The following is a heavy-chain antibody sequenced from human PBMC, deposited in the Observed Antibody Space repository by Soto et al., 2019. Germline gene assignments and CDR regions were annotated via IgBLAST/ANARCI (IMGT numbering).Heavy chain of an antibody. Sequence: GGSLRLSCAASGFTFSSYAMSWVRQAPGKGLEWVSAISGSGGSTYYADSVKGRFTISRDNSKNTLYLQMNSLRAEDTAVYYCAKGSPPEYYDFWSGHTGYYYYYYMDVWGKGTTVTVSS. CDR3: AKGSPPEYYDFWSGHTGYYYYYYMDV. J-gene: IGHJ6*03. D-gene: IGHD3-3*01. CDR2: ISGSGGST. V-gene: IGHV3-23*01. CDR1: GFTFSSYA.